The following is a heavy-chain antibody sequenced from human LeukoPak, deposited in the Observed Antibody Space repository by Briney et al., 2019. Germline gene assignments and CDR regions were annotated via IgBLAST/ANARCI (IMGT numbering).Heavy chain of an antibody. V-gene: IGHV4-59*01. J-gene: IGHJ6*03. D-gene: IGHD3-9*01. CDR1: GGSISSYY. CDR2: IYYSGST. Sequence: PSETLSLTCTVSGGSISSYYWSWIRQPPGKGLEWIGYIYYSGSTNYNPTLKSRVTISVDTSKNQFSLKLSSVTAADTAVYYCARGRYSPYYYYYMDVWGKGTTVTVSS. CDR3: ARGRYSPYYYYYMDV.